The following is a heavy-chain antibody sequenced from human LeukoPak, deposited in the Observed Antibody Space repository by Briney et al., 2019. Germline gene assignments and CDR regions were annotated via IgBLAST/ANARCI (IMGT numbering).Heavy chain of an antibody. CDR1: GGSISTYY. D-gene: IGHD4-17*01. J-gene: IGHJ5*02. Sequence: SETLSLTCTVSGGSISTYYWSWIRQSPGKGLKWIGNAYYTNSTVYNPSLKSRVSMSVDTTKNPFSLVLIFVAAADTAVYYCRRVPYGDLRYIWFDPWGKGTQVTVSS. V-gene: IGHV4-59*13. CDR3: RRVPYGDLRYIWFDP. CDR2: AYYTNST.